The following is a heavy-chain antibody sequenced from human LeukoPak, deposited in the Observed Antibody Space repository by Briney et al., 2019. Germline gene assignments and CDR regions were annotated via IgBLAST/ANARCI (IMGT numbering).Heavy chain of an antibody. Sequence: SVNVSCKTSRGTFSNHAILWVRQAPGQGLEYMGGIIPVLRTSKYARRFQGRVTITADESTSTAYMELSSLRAEDTAVYYCAKVVVVPAATTKTYYFDFWGQGTLVTVSS. D-gene: IGHD2-2*01. J-gene: IGHJ4*02. CDR2: IIPVLRTS. CDR3: AKVVVVPAATTKTYYFDF. V-gene: IGHV1-69*13. CDR1: RGTFSNHA.